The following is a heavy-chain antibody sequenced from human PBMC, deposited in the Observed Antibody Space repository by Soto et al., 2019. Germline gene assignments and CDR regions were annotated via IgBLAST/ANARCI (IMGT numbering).Heavy chain of an antibody. Sequence: ASVKVSCNAYGYTFTSYDINRVRQATGQGLEWMGWMNPNSGNTGYAQKFQGRVTMTRNTSISTAYMELSSLRSEDTAVYYCAIWFGELWVFDYWGQGTLVTVSS. J-gene: IGHJ4*02. CDR3: AIWFGELWVFDY. V-gene: IGHV1-8*01. D-gene: IGHD3-10*01. CDR1: GYTFTSYD. CDR2: MNPNSGNT.